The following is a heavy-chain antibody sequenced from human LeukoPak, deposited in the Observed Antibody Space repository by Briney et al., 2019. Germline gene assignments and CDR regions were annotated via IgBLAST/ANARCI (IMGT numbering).Heavy chain of an antibody. J-gene: IGHJ2*01. CDR3: ARDPSVCHGSWSGPMGFFDL. CDR1: GFVFTDHY. CDR2: LSIGEDAI. D-gene: IGHD3-3*01. Sequence: PGGSLRLSCTASGFVFTDHYMIWIRQAPGKGLEWICSLSIGEDAIFYADSVRGRFAISGDKSNNSLYLLMDNLGVEDTAVYYCARDPSVCHGSWSGPMGFFDLWGRGTLVTVSS. V-gene: IGHV3-11*04.